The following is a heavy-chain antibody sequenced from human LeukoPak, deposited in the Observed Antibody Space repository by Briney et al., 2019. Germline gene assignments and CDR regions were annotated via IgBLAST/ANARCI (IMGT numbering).Heavy chain of an antibody. CDR2: VYYSGSI. CDR3: AREYYDILTGYTAMDV. Sequence: SETLSLTCTVSGGXISTSYCNWIRQPPGKGLEWIGYVYYSGSINYNPSLKSRVTISVDTSKNQFSLKLTSVTAADTAVYYCAREYYDILTGYTAMDVWGQGTTVTVSS. CDR1: GGXISTSY. V-gene: IGHV4-59*01. J-gene: IGHJ6*02. D-gene: IGHD3-9*01.